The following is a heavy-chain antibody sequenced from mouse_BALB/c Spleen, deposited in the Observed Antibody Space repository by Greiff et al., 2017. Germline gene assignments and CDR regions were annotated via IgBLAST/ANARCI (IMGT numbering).Heavy chain of an antibody. CDR1: GFSLTDYG. Sequence: VMLVESGPGLVAPSQSLSITCTVSGFSLTDYGVSWIRQPPGKGLEWLGVIWGGGSTYYNSALKSRLSISKDNSKSQVFLKMNSLQTDDTAMYYCAKHGCPMKTLMDYWGQGTSVTVSS. V-gene: IGHV2-6-5*01. CDR2: IWGGGST. CDR3: AKHGCPMKTLMDY. D-gene: IGHD2-3*01. J-gene: IGHJ4*01.